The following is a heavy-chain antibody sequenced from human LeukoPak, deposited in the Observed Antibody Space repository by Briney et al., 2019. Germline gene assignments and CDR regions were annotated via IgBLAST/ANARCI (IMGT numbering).Heavy chain of an antibody. D-gene: IGHD2-8*01. V-gene: IGHV3-7*01. J-gene: IGHJ4*02. CDR3: ARDREDVLIDY. CDR2: IKQDESEK. Sequence: PGGSLRLSCAASGFTFSSYWMSWVRQAPGKGLEWVANIKQDESEKYYADSVKGRFTISRDNAKKSLYLQMNNLRAEDTAVYYCARDREDVLIDYWGQGILVTVSS. CDR1: GFTFSSYW.